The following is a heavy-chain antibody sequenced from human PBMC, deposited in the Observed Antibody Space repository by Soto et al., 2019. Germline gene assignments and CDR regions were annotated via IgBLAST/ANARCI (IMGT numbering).Heavy chain of an antibody. CDR2: IRFDGSTA. D-gene: IGHD3-9*01. CDR1: GFVFRTFR. CDR3: ARDRPNTESLTGYFDT. V-gene: IGHV3-33*01. Sequence: PVGSLRLSCEASGFVFRTFRMHWVRRAPGKGLEWLATIRFDGSTARYAESVRGRFKISRDNSMNTLYLQLDRLRVEDTAVYYCARDRPNTESLTGYFDTWGQGTPVTVSS. J-gene: IGHJ4*02.